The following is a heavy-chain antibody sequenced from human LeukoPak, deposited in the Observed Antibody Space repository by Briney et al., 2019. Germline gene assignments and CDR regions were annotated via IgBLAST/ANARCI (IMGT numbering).Heavy chain of an antibody. CDR1: GFTFSNYW. CDR2: IYVDGRTT. CDR3: IRDFRSADL. V-gene: IGHV3-74*01. Sequence: GGSLRLSCVASGFTFSNYWMHWVRQPPGKGLAWVSRIYVDGRTTNYADSVKGRFTISRDNAKNTVYLEMNSLSVEDTATYYCIRDFRSADLWGQGTLVTVTS. J-gene: IGHJ5*02.